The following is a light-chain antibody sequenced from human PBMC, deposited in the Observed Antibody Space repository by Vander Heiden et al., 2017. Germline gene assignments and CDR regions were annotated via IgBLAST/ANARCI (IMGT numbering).Light chain of an antibody. CDR2: DGG. J-gene: IGLJ2*01. Sequence: SYVLPQPPSVSVAPGQTARITCGGNTIRSKSVYWYQQKPGQAPVLVVDDGGDRPSGIPERFSGSNSENTATLTISRVEAGDEADYYCQVWDSSSDHVVFGGGTKVTVL. CDR1: TIRSKS. V-gene: IGLV3-21*02. CDR3: QVWDSSSDHVV.